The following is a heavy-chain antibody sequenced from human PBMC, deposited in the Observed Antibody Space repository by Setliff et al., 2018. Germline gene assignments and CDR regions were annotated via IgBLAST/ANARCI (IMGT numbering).Heavy chain of an antibody. J-gene: IGHJ2*01. Sequence: ASVKVSCKASGYSFAKYALHWVRQAPGQRLEWMGWINAGNGNTKCSQNFQGRVTITRDTSASTAYVELSSLRSEDTAVYYCARGGIAVAGISWYFDLWGRGTLVTVSS. V-gene: IGHV1-3*01. D-gene: IGHD6-19*01. CDR2: INAGNGNT. CDR3: ARGGIAVAGISWYFDL. CDR1: GYSFAKYA.